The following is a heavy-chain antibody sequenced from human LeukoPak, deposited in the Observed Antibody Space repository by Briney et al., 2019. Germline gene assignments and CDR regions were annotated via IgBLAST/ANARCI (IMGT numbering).Heavy chain of an antibody. CDR2: ISNTGGST. CDR3: AQQVGYCSSGSCYFTY. V-gene: IGHV3-23*01. Sequence: GGSLRLSCAASGLSFNTYAMSWVRQAPGKGLEWVSAISNTGGSTYYADSVKGRFTISRDKSKNALSLQMNSLRAEDTAVYYCAQQVGYCSSGSCYFTYWGQGTLVTVSS. CDR1: GLSFNTYA. J-gene: IGHJ1*01. D-gene: IGHD2-15*01.